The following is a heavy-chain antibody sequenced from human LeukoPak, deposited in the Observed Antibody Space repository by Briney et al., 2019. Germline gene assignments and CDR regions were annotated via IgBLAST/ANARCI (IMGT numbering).Heavy chain of an antibody. J-gene: IGHJ4*02. D-gene: IGHD2-15*01. V-gene: IGHV3-23*01. Sequence: PGGSLRLSCAASGFTFRSYAMSWVRQSPGKGLEWVSAISGSGGTTYHADSVKGRFTISRDNSKNTLYLQMNSLRAEDTAVYYCAKDVCSAGSCYSFDYWGQGTLVTVSS. CDR3: AKDVCSAGSCYSFDY. CDR1: GFTFRSYA. CDR2: ISGSGGTT.